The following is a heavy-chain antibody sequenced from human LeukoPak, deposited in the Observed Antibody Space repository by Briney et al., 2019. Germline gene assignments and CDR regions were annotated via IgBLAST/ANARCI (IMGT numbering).Heavy chain of an antibody. Sequence: GGSLRLSCAASGFTFSSYAMSWVRQAPGKGLEWVSAISGSGGSTYYADSKKGRFTISRDNSKNTLYLQVNGLRPEDTAVYYCARDGGDKTAYYGDQFDCWGQGTLVTVSS. CDR3: ARDGGDKTAYYGDQFDC. D-gene: IGHD3-9*01. V-gene: IGHV3-23*01. J-gene: IGHJ4*02. CDR2: ISGSGGST. CDR1: GFTFSSYA.